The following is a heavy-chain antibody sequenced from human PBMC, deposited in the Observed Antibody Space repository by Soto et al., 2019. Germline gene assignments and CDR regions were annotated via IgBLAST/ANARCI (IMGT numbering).Heavy chain of an antibody. CDR1: GFTFSSYS. J-gene: IGHJ4*02. D-gene: IGHD2-2*01. V-gene: IGHV3-21*01. Sequence: PGGSLRLSCAASGFTFSSYSMNWVRQAPGKGLEWVSSLSSSSSYIYYADSVKGRFTISRDNAKNSLYLQMNSLRAEDTAVYYCARDLGYCSSTSCHPYYFDYWGQGTLVTVSS. CDR3: ARDLGYCSSTSCHPYYFDY. CDR2: LSSSSSYI.